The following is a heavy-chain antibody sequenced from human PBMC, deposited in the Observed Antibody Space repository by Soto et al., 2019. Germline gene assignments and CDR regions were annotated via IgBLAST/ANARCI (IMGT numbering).Heavy chain of an antibody. D-gene: IGHD5-12*01. CDR1: GGSISSYY. Sequence: QVQLQESGPGLVKPSETLSLTCTVSGGSISSYYWSWIRQPPGKGLEWIGYIYYSGSTNYNPSLKSRVTISVDTSKNQFSLKLSSVTAADTAVYYCARQIYSGYDWTTLYGMDVWGQGTTVTVSS. V-gene: IGHV4-59*08. CDR3: ARQIYSGYDWTTLYGMDV. CDR2: IYYSGST. J-gene: IGHJ6*02.